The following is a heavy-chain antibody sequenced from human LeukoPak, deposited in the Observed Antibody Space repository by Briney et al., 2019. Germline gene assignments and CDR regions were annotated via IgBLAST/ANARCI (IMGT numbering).Heavy chain of an antibody. CDR2: IYYSGST. CDR3: ARRAEYCSSTSCYIVDY. V-gene: IGHV4-39*01. J-gene: IGHJ4*02. CDR1: GGSFSSSSYY. D-gene: IGHD2-2*02. Sequence: SETLSLTCTVYGGSFSSSSYYWGWIRQPPGKGLEWIVSIYYSGSTYYNPSLKSRVTISVDTSKNQFSLKLSSVTAADTAVYYCARRAEYCSSTSCYIVDYWGQGTLVTVSS.